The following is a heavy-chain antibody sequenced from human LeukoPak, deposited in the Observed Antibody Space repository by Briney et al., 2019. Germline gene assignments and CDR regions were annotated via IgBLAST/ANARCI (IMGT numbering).Heavy chain of an antibody. J-gene: IGHJ4*02. CDR3: AREGRRPPAGGSGQYYFDY. Sequence: GASVKVSCKASGGTFSSYAISWVRQAPGQGLEWMGGIIPIFGTANYAQKFQGRVTITADKSTSTAYMELSSLGSEDTAVYYCAREGRRPPAGGSGQYYFDYWGQGTLVTVSS. V-gene: IGHV1-69*06. CDR2: IIPIFGTA. CDR1: GGTFSSYA. D-gene: IGHD2-15*01.